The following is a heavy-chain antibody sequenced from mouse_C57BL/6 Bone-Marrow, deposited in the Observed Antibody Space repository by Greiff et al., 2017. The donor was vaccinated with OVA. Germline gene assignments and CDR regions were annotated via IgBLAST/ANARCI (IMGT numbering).Heavy chain of an antibody. Sequence: EVMLVESGGGLVQPGGSMKLSCVASGFTFSNYWMNWVRQSPEKGLEWVAQIRLKSDNYATHYAESVKGRFNISRDDSKSSVYLQMNNLRAEDTGIYYCTSGIYYYGSSPYWGQGTLVTVSA. CDR1: GFTFSNYW. CDR2: IRLKSDNYAT. J-gene: IGHJ3*01. V-gene: IGHV6-3*01. CDR3: TSGIYYYGSSPY. D-gene: IGHD1-1*01.